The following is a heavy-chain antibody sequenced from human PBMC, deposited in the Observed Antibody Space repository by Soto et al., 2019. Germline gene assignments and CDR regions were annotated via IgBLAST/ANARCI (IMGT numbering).Heavy chain of an antibody. V-gene: IGHV4-59*01. CDR3: SRSRISGYYFFDY. CDR2: IYYSGSA. D-gene: IGHD3-22*01. CDR1: GGSISSYY. J-gene: IGHJ4*02. Sequence: ATLSLTCTVSGGSISSYYWNWIRQSPGKGLEWIGYIYYSGSAHYNPSLKSRVTISMDLSGNQFSLKLRSLTAADTAVYYCSRSRISGYYFFDYWGQGTLVTVSS.